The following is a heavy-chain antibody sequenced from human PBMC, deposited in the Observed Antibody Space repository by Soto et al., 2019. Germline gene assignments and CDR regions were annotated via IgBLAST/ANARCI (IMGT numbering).Heavy chain of an antibody. CDR1: GYTFTSYY. V-gene: IGHV1-46*01. J-gene: IGHJ6*02. D-gene: IGHD3-10*01. CDR2: INPSGGST. Sequence: ASVKVSCKASGYTFTSYYMHWVRQAPGQGLEWMGIINPSGGSTSYAQKFQGRVTMTRDTSTSTVYMELSSLRSEDTAVYYCARDRSITMVRGTPLYGMDVWGQGTTVTVSS. CDR3: ARDRSITMVRGTPLYGMDV.